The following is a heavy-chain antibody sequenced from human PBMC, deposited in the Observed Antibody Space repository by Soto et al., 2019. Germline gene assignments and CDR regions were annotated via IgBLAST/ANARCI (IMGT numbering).Heavy chain of an antibody. CDR1: GGTFSSYT. J-gene: IGHJ2*01. CDR2: IIPIFGTA. V-gene: IGHV1-69*12. CDR3: ARGNHRWLQLWYFDL. D-gene: IGHD5-12*01. Sequence: QVQLVQSGAEVTKPGSSVTVSCKASGGTFSSYTISWVRQAPGQGLEWMGGIIPIFGTANYAQKFQGRVTITADEYTNTAYMELSSLRSEDTAVYYCARGNHRWLQLWYFDLWGRGTLVTVSS.